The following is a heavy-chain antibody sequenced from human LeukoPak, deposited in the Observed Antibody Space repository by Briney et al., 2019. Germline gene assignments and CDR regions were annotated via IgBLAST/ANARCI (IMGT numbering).Heavy chain of an antibody. CDR1: GGSITNYY. CDR3: ARGGYDILTGYGSFDP. Sequence: SETLSLTCTVSGGSITNYYWSWIRQPPGKGLEGIGYSYYSGTTNYNTSLKSRVTISVDTSKNQFTLKLSSVTTADTAVYYCARGGYDILTGYGSFDPWGQGTLVSVSS. J-gene: IGHJ5*02. CDR2: SYYSGTT. D-gene: IGHD3-9*01. V-gene: IGHV4-59*01.